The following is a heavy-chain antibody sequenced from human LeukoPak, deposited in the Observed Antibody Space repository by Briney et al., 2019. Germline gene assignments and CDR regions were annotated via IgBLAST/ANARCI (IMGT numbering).Heavy chain of an antibody. CDR2: ISNSGCT. J-gene: IGHJ6*03. CDR1: VDSISIHY. Sequence: SETLSLTCTVSVDSISIHYWTCIRESPVKGLEWIGDISNSGCTSYNPSLKSRVTISIDTSKNQFPLKLNSAAAADPAGYYIGRDALVGYFSYYYMDVWRKGTTVSV. CDR3: GRDALVGYFSYYYMDV. V-gene: IGHV4-59*11. D-gene: IGHD2-15*01.